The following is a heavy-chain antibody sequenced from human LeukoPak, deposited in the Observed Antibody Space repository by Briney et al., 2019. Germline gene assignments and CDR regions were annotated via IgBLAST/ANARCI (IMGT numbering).Heavy chain of an antibody. Sequence: GGSLRLSCAASGFTFSNYAMTWVRQAPGKGLEWVSAITGSGGSTYYTDPVKGRFTISRDNSKNTLYLQMNSLRPEDTAVYYCAKDGSGSYYFPYYYYYMDVWGKGTTVTVSS. V-gene: IGHV3-23*01. CDR2: ITGSGGST. CDR1: GFTFSNYA. CDR3: AKDGSGSYYFPYYYYYMDV. J-gene: IGHJ6*03. D-gene: IGHD3-10*01.